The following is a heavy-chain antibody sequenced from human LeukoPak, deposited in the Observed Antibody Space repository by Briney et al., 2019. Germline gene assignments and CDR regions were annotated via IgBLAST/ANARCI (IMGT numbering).Heavy chain of an antibody. D-gene: IGHD5-24*01. CDR1: GFTFSSYG. V-gene: IGHV3-30*02. J-gene: IGHJ4*02. CDR2: IRYDGSNK. CDR3: AKGVWDGYILLDY. Sequence: GGSLRLSCAASGFTFSSYGMHWVRQAPGKGLEWVAFIRYDGSNKYYADSVKGRFTISRDNSKNTLYLQMNSLRAEDTAVYYCAKGVWDGYILLDYWGQGTLVTVSS.